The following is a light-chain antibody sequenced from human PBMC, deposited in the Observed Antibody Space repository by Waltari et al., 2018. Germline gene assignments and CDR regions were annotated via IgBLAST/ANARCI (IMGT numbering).Light chain of an antibody. CDR2: EIN. Sequence: QSALTQPASVSGSPGQSITISCTGSSSDVGTYKFVSLYQQHPGKAPKLMIYEINQRRSGISNRFAGSKFGNTAVLTIAGIQTDDEADYYCCSYVTGDTWVFGGGTRVAVL. CDR3: CSYVTGDTWV. CDR1: SSDVGTYKF. J-gene: IGLJ3*02. V-gene: IGLV2-23*02.